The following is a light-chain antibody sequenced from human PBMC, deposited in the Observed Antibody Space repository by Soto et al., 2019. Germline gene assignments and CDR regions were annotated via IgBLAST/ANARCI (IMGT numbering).Light chain of an antibody. J-gene: IGKJ1*01. Sequence: DIQMTQSPSTLSASVGDRVTITCRASQSISSCLAWYQQKPGKAPKLQIYKASSLAGGVPSRFSGSGSGTEFTLTISSLQSDDFSTYYCQEYDSYPRSFGQGIKVEIK. V-gene: IGKV1-5*03. CDR1: QSISSC. CDR2: KAS. CDR3: QEYDSYPRS.